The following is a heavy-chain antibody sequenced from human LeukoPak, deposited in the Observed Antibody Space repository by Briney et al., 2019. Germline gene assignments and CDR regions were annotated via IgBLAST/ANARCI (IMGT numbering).Heavy chain of an antibody. Sequence: GGSLRLSCAASGFTFSNAWMSWVRQAPGKGLEWVGRIKSKTDGGTTDYAAPVKGRFTISRDDSKNTLYLQMSSLRAEDTAVYYCAKDSDFWSGYYDYWGQGTLVTVSS. V-gene: IGHV3-15*01. CDR3: AKDSDFWSGYYDY. CDR1: GFTFSNAW. CDR2: IKSKTDGGTT. D-gene: IGHD3-3*01. J-gene: IGHJ4*01.